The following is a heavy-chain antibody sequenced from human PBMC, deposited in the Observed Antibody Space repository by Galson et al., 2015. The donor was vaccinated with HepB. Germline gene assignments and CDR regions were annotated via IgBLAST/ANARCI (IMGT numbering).Heavy chain of an antibody. V-gene: IGHV1-69*04. CDR1: GGTFSSYA. D-gene: IGHD6-13*01. Sequence: SGGTFSSYAISWVRQAPGQGLEWMGRIIPILGIANYAQKFQGRVTITADKSTSTAYMELSSLRSEDTAVYYCAREARYSSSWYAEWGQGTLVTVSS. J-gene: IGHJ4*02. CDR2: IIPILGIA. CDR3: AREARYSSSWYAE.